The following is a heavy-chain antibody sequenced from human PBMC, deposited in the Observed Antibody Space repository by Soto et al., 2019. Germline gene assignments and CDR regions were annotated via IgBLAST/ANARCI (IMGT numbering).Heavy chain of an antibody. Sequence: EVQLVESGGGLVQPGGSLRLSCAASRFTFSTYWMHWVRQAPGKGLVWVSRINSDGTGTSYADSVKGRITISRDNAKNTLYLQMNSLRSEDTAVYYCAKDPTIQLWSWSYFDYWGQGTLVTVSS. J-gene: IGHJ4*02. CDR3: AKDPTIQLWSWSYFDY. V-gene: IGHV3-74*01. D-gene: IGHD5-18*01. CDR1: RFTFSTYW. CDR2: INSDGTGT.